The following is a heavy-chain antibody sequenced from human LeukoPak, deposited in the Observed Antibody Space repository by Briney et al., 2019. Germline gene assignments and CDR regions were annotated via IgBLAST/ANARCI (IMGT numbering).Heavy chain of an antibody. V-gene: IGHV1-18*01. CDR2: ISAYNGNT. CDR3: ARAGGPTDY. J-gene: IGHJ4*02. Sequence: ASVNVSCKASVDTLTSYGISGVRQAPGQGLEWMGWISAYNGNTNNAQKLQGRVTMTTDTSTSTAYMELRSLRSDDTAVYYWARAGGPTDYCGQGTLVTVSS. CDR1: VDTLTSYG. D-gene: IGHD3-10*01.